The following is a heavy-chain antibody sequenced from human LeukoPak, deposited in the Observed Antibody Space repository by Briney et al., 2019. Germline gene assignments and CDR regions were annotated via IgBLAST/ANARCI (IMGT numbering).Heavy chain of an antibody. D-gene: IGHD2-2*01. CDR3: ARDRRDIVVVPAANGGYYYYYMDV. J-gene: IGHJ6*03. CDR1: DGSSSSYY. V-gene: IGHV4-4*07. CDR2: IYTSGST. Sequence: SETLSLTCTVSDGSSSSYYWSWIRQPAGKGLEWIGRIYTSGSTNYNPSLKSRVTMSVDTSKNQFSLKLSSVTAADTAVYYCARDRRDIVVVPAANGGYYYYYMDVCGKGTTVTVSS.